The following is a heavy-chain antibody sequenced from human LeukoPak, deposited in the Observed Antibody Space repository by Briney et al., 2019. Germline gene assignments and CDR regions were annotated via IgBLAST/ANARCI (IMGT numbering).Heavy chain of an antibody. CDR3: ARVMSVSGSFQFDH. D-gene: IGHD3-10*01. V-gene: IGHV3-53*01. CDR2: IYNTGET. CDR1: GFTFSNNY. Sequence: GESLRLSCAASGFTFSNNYMSWVRQAPGKGLEWVSFIYNTGETYYADSVKGRFTISRDNSKNTLYLQMNSLRAEDTAVYYCARVMSVSGSFQFDHWGQGTLVTVSS. J-gene: IGHJ4*02.